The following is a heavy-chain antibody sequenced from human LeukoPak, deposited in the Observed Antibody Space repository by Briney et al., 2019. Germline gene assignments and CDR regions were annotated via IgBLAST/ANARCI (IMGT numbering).Heavy chain of an antibody. Sequence: ASVKVSCKASGYTFTSYGISWVRQAPGQGLEWMGWISAYNGNTNYAQKPQGRVTMTTDTSTSTAYMELRSLRSDDTAVYYCARGQLWLLSPHFDYWGQGTLVTVSS. CDR2: ISAYNGNT. J-gene: IGHJ4*02. D-gene: IGHD5-18*01. V-gene: IGHV1-18*04. CDR3: ARGQLWLLSPHFDY. CDR1: GYTFTSYG.